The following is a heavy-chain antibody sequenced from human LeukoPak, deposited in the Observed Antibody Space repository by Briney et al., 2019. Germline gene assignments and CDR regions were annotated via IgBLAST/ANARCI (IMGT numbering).Heavy chain of an antibody. J-gene: IGHJ4*02. CDR3: ARGLIPYGGTSNFPFDY. CDR1: GGSISNGGYS. V-gene: IGHV4-30-2*01. D-gene: IGHD4-23*01. Sequence: SETLSLTCAVSGGSISNGGYSWSWIRQPPGKGLEWIGCLFHSGTTYYNPSLKSRVTMSVDRSKNQFSLKLSSVTAADTAMYYCARGLIPYGGTSNFPFDYWGQGVLVTVSS. CDR2: LFHSGTT.